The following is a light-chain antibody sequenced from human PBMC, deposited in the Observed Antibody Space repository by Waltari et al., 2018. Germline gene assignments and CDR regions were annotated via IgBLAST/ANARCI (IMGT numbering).Light chain of an antibody. J-gene: IGKJ3*01. CDR1: QSLFDSDDGHTY. CDR3: MQGIEYPFT. V-gene: IGKV2-40*01. Sequence: DILMTQTPLSLPVSPGEPASISCRSSQSLFDSDDGHTYLDWYLQKPGLSPQLLIYEVSKRASGVPDRFSGSGSDTDFTLKISRVEAEDVGFYFCMQGIEYPFTFGPGTRLDI. CDR2: EVS.